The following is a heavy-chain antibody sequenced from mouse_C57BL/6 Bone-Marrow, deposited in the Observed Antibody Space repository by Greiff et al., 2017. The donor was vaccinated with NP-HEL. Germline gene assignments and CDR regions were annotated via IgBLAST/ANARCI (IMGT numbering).Heavy chain of an antibody. D-gene: IGHD2-4*01. J-gene: IGHJ4*01. CDR3: SEDSAVYDCAFFYDYDGGTRAMDY. V-gene: IGHV1-87*01. Sequence: QVHVKQSGPELARPWASVKISCQAFYTFSRRVHFAIRDTNSWMQWVKQRPGQGLEWIGAIYPGNGDTSYNQKFKGKATLTADKSSSTAYMQLSSLTSEDSAVYDCAFFYDYDGGTRAMDYWGQGTSVTVSS. CDR2: GQGLEWIG. CDR1: YTFSRRVH.